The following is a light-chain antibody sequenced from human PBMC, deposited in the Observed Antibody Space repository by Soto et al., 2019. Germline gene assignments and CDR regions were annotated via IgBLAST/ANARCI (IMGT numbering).Light chain of an antibody. CDR3: LQYNTYSQRRT. CDR1: QSISSW. Sequence: DIPMTQSPSTLSASVGDRVTITCRASQSISSWLAWYQQKPGKAPNLLIYKASSLETGVPSRFSGSGSGTEFTLTISSLQPDDFATYYCLQYNTYSQRRTFGQGTKVEIK. V-gene: IGKV1-5*03. CDR2: KAS. J-gene: IGKJ1*01.